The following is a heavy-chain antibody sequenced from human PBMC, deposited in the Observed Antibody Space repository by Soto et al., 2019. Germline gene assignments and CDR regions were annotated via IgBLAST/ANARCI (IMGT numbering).Heavy chain of an antibody. D-gene: IGHD1-7*01. CDR1: GFTFSSYA. V-gene: IGHV3-23*01. CDR2: ISGSGGST. Sequence: PGGSLRLSCAASGFTFSSYATSWVRQAPGKGLEWVSAISGSGGSTYYADSVRGRFTISRDNSKNTLYLQMNSLRAEDTAVYYCAKALDWNYDYWGQGTLVTVSS. CDR3: AKALDWNYDY. J-gene: IGHJ4*02.